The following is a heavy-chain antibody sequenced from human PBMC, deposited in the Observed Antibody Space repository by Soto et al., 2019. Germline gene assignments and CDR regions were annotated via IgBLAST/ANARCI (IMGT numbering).Heavy chain of an antibody. J-gene: IGHJ4*02. CDR2: ISGIGEII. V-gene: IGHV3-11*01. Sequence: PGGSLRLSCAASGFTFSDYYIHWIRRAPGKGLEWISYISGIGEIIQYAASARGRFTISRDNAENSVYLEMDSLRAEDTALYYCARDVDADFRTDFDYWGRGTLVTVSS. D-gene: IGHD4-17*01. CDR1: GFTFSDYY. CDR3: ARDVDADFRTDFDY.